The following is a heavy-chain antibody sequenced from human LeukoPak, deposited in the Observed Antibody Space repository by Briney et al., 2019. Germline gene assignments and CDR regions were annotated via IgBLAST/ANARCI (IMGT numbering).Heavy chain of an antibody. D-gene: IGHD3-22*01. V-gene: IGHV1-18*04. Sequence: ASVKVSCKGSGYTLSNHAFSWVRQAPGQGLEWMGWISADNGNTNHAQKFQGRVTITADESTSTAYMELSSLRSEDTAVYYCARVNFYYDSSGYENGMDVWGQGTTVTVSS. CDR3: ARVNFYYDSSGYENGMDV. CDR2: ISADNGNT. CDR1: GYTLSNHA. J-gene: IGHJ6*02.